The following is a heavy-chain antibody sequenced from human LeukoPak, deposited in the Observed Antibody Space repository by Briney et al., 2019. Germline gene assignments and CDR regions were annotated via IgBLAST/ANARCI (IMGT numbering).Heavy chain of an antibody. CDR3: ARGGKAVAEYDY. V-gene: IGHV3-21*01. Sequence: GGSLRLSCAASGSTFSSYGMNWVRQAPGKGLEWVSSISSSSSYIYYADSVKGRFTISRDNAKNSLYLQMNSLRAEDTAVYYCARGGKAVAEYDYWGQGTLVTVSS. CDR1: GSTFSSYG. J-gene: IGHJ4*02. D-gene: IGHD6-19*01. CDR2: ISSSSSYI.